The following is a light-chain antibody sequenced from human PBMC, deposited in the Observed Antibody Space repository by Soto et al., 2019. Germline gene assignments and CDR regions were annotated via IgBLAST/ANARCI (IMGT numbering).Light chain of an antibody. CDR2: YDS. J-gene: IGLJ1*01. CDR3: QVWDSSSDPH. CDR1: NIGSKS. V-gene: IGLV3-21*04. Sequence: SYELTQPPSVSVAPGKTARITCGGNNIGSKSVHWYQQKPGQAPVLVIYYDSDRPSWIPERFSGSNSGNTATLTISRVEAGDEADYYCQVWDSSSDPHFGTGTKLTVL.